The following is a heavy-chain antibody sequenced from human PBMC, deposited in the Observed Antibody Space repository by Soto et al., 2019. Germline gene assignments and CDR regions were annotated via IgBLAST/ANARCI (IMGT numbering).Heavy chain of an antibody. CDR3: ERSIGLPSFFDY. J-gene: IGHJ4*02. V-gene: IGHV3-33*01. Sequence: PGGSLRLSCAASGFTFSSYGMHWVRQAPGKGLEWVAVIWYDGSNKYYADSVKGRFTISRDNSKNTLYLQMNSLRAEDTAVYYCERSIGLPSFFDYWGQGTLVTVSS. CDR2: IWYDGSNK. D-gene: IGHD4-17*01. CDR1: GFTFSSYG.